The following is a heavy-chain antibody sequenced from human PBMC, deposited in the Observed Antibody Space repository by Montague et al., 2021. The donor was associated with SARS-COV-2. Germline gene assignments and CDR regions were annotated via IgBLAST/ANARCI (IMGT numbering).Heavy chain of an antibody. V-gene: IGHV4-34*01. Sequence: SETLSLTCAVYGGSFSGYYWSWIRQPPGKGLEWIGEINHSGSTNYNPSLKSRVTISVGTSKNQFSLKLSSVTAADTAVYYCARRGYSHYYYGMDVWGQGTTVTVSS. CDR2: INHSGST. D-gene: IGHD5-24*01. CDR1: GGSFSGYY. J-gene: IGHJ6*02. CDR3: ARRGYSHYYYGMDV.